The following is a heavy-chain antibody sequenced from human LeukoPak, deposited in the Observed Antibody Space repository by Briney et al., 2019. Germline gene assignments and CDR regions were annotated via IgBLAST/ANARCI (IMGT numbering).Heavy chain of an antibody. V-gene: IGHV3-21*01. D-gene: IGHD1-26*01. CDR3: ASEVGANPDDY. CDR2: ISSSSSYI. Sequence: TGGSLRLSCAASGFTFSSYSMNWVRQAPGKGLEWVSSISSSSSYIYYADSVKGRFTISGDNAKNSLYLQMNSLNAEDTSVYYCASEVGANPDDYWGQGTLVTVSS. J-gene: IGHJ4*02. CDR1: GFTFSSYS.